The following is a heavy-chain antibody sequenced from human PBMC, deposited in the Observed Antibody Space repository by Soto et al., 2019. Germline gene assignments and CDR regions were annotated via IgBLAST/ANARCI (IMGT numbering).Heavy chain of an antibody. D-gene: IGHD6-19*01. J-gene: IGHJ5*02. V-gene: IGHV1-3*04. Sequence: ASVKVSCKASGYSFTTFAMHWVRQAPGQRLEWMGWINTGNGNTEYSQRFQDRVTITRDTSASTAYMELSSLRSEDTAVYYCARDRGTGWSGVNWFDPWGQGTLVTVSS. CDR3: ARDRGTGWSGVNWFDP. CDR2: INTGNGNT. CDR1: GYSFTTFA.